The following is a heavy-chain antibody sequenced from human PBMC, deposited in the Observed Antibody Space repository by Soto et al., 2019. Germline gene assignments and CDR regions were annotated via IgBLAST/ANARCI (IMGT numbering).Heavy chain of an antibody. CDR3: ARDTAFISSGLFNP. D-gene: IGHD3-22*01. V-gene: IGHV3-11*01. Sequence: QVQLVESGGGLVKPGGSLRLSCAASGFTFRDYYMIWIRQAPGKGLEWIAHISDSATTMYYADSVKGRFTISRDNARKSLLLHMNRLRAEDTAVYYCARDTAFISSGLFNPWGQGTLVTVAS. CDR2: ISDSATTM. J-gene: IGHJ5*02. CDR1: GFTFRDYY.